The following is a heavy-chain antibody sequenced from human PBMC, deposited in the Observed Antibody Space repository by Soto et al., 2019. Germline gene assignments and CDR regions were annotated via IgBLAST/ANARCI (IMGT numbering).Heavy chain of an antibody. CDR2: IYYSGST. Sequence: PSETLSLTCTVSGGSISSSSYYWGWIRQPPGKGLEWIGSIYYSGSTYYNPSLKSRVTISVDTSKNQFSLKLSSVTAADTAVYYCARQDIVLMVYANDYWGQGTLVTVPS. D-gene: IGHD2-8*01. CDR3: ARQDIVLMVYANDY. J-gene: IGHJ4*02. CDR1: GGSISSSSYY. V-gene: IGHV4-39*01.